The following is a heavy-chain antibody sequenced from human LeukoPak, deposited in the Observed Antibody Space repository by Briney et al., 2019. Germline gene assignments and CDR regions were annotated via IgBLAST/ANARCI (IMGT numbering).Heavy chain of an antibody. CDR2: IYYSGST. D-gene: IGHD5-18*01. CDR3: ARGRDGYSYGYGNWFDP. CDR1: GGSISSYY. Sequence: PSETLSLTCTVSGGSISSYYWSWIRQPPGKGVEWIGYIYYSGSTNYNPSLKSRVTISVDTSKNQFSLKLSSVTAADTAVHYCARGRDGYSYGYGNWFDPWGQGTLVTVSS. V-gene: IGHV4-59*01. J-gene: IGHJ5*02.